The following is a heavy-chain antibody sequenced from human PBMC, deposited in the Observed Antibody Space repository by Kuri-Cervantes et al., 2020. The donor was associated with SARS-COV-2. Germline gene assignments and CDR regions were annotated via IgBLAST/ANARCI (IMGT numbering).Heavy chain of an antibody. D-gene: IGHD3-3*01. V-gene: IGHV3-74*01. CDR1: GFTFSSYW. J-gene: IGHJ4*02. CDR3: ARDKYDFWSGSDY. Sequence: GESLKISCAASGFTFSSYWMHWVRQAPGKGLVWVSRINSDGSSTSYADSVKGRFTISRDNSKNTLYLQMNSLRAEDTAVYYCARDKYDFWSGSDYWGQGTRVTVSS. CDR2: INSDGSST.